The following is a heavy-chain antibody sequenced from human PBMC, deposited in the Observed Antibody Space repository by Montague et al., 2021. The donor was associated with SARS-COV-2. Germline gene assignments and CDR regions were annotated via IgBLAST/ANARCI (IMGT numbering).Heavy chain of an antibody. J-gene: IGHJ6*02. CDR3: ARVLSYYGMDV. Sequence: SRRLSLSASGFTFSSYGMHWVRQAPGKGLEWVAVIWYDGSNKYYADSVKGRFTISRDNSKNTLYLQMNSLRAEDTAVYYCARVLSYYGMDVWGQGTTVTVSS. CDR2: IWYDGSNK. CDR1: GFTFSSYG. V-gene: IGHV3-33*01. D-gene: IGHD3-10*01.